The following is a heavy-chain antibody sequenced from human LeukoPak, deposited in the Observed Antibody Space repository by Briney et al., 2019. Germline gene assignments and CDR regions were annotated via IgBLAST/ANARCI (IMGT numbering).Heavy chain of an antibody. CDR3: ARDSTPTYYSGTYYFEY. V-gene: IGHV1-2*06. J-gene: IGHJ4*02. Sequence: GASVKVSCKASGYTFTGYYMHWVRQAPGQGLEWMGRINPNSGGTNYAQKFQGRVTMTRDTSTSTVYVELSSLRSEDTAVYYCARDSTPTYYSGTYYFEYWGQGTLVTVSS. CDR1: GYTFTGYY. CDR2: INPNSGGT. D-gene: IGHD1-26*01.